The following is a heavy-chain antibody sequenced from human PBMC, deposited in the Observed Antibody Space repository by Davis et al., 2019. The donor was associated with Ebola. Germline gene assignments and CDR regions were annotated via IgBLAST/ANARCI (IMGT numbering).Heavy chain of an antibody. D-gene: IGHD3-22*01. CDR2: MYPSGGN. V-gene: IGHV4-39*07. CDR1: GVSLSSSSYS. CDR3: ARETEHYDSSGYSRLFDP. Sequence: PSETLSLTCTVSGVSLSSSSYSWGWIRQSPGKGLEWIGSMYPSGGNYYNPSLESRVSISVDTSKDQVSLKLSSVTAADTAVYYCARETEHYDSSGYSRLFDPWGQGTLVTVSS. J-gene: IGHJ5*02.